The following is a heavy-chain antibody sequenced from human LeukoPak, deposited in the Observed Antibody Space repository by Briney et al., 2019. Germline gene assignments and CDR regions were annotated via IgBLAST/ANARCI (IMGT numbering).Heavy chain of an antibody. D-gene: IGHD3-3*01. CDR3: ARDRPTGASRLFVVQ. CDR2: MSSGSRYI. V-gene: IGHV3-21*01. CDR1: GFTFSSYI. J-gene: IGHJ4*02. Sequence: GGSLRLSCAASGFTFSSYIMTWVRQAPGKGLEWVSSMSSGSRYIYYADSVRGRFTIFRDNAKNSLYLLMNSLRAEDTAVYYCARDRPTGASRLFVVQWGQGTLVTVSS.